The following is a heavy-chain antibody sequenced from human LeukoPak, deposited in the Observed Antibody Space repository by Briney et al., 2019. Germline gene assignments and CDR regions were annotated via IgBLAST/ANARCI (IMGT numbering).Heavy chain of an antibody. V-gene: IGHV3-66*01. J-gene: IGHJ4*02. CDR1: GFTVSTNY. Sequence: GGSLRLSCAASGFTVSTNYMSWVRQPPGKGLEWVSVIKSGGDTRYADSVKGRFTIPRDNSKNTVYLQMNSLTAEDTAVYFCAREGTTGHGINDQGLDYWGQGALVTVSS. CDR2: IKSGGDT. D-gene: IGHD4-17*01. CDR3: AREGTTGHGINDQGLDY.